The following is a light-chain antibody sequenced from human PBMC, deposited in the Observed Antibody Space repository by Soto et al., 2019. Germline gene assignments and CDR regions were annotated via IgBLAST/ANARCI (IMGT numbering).Light chain of an antibody. Sequence: DIQMTQSPSTLSGSVGDRVTITCRASQTVSSRVAWYQQKPGKAPKLLIYKASTRKSGVPSRFSGSGSGTEFTLTNSSLQADYFVSYCWQYHNSYPEAFGQGTKVEIK. J-gene: IGKJ1*01. CDR3: QYHNSYPEA. CDR1: QTVSSR. CDR2: KAS. V-gene: IGKV1-5*03.